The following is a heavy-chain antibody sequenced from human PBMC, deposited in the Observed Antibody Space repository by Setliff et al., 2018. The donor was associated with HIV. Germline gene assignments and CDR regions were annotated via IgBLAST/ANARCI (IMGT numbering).Heavy chain of an antibody. CDR3: AKDLDYDSSGYFLY. J-gene: IGHJ4*02. D-gene: IGHD3-22*01. CDR2: IRYDGSNK. Sequence: GGSLRLSCAASGFTFSSYGMHWVRQAPGKGLEWVAFIRYDGSNKYYADSVKGRFTISRDNSKNSLYLQMNSLRAEDTAVYYCAKDLDYDSSGYFLYWGQGALVTVSS. V-gene: IGHV3-30*02. CDR1: GFTFSSYG.